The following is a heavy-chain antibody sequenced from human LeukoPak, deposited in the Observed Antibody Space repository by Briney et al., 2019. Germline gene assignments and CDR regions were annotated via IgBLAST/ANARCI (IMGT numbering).Heavy chain of an antibody. V-gene: IGHV1-46*01. J-gene: IGHJ5*02. Sequence: ASVKVSCKASGGTFSSYAISWVRQAPGQGLEWMGIINPSGGSTSYAQKFQGRVTMTRDTSTSTVYMELSSLRSGDTAVYYCAREVAVADGGWFDPWGQGTLVTVSS. D-gene: IGHD6-19*01. CDR3: AREVAVADGGWFDP. CDR2: INPSGGST. CDR1: GGTFSSYA.